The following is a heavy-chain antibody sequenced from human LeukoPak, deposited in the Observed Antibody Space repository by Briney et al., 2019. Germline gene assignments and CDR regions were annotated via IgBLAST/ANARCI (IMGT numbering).Heavy chain of an antibody. D-gene: IGHD2-15*01. CDR1: GGSFRGYY. CDR3: ARHEQVAATLWWFDP. Sequence: SETLSLTCAVYGGSFRGYYWSWLRQPPGKGLEWIGSIYYSGSTYYNPSLKGRVTRSVDTSKNQFSLKLSSVTAADTAVYYCARHEQVAATLWWFDPWGQGTLVTVSS. V-gene: IGHV4-34*01. CDR2: IYYSGST. J-gene: IGHJ5*02.